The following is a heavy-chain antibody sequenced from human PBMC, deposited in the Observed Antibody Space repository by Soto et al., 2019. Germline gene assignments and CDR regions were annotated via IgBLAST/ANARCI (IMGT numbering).Heavy chain of an antibody. V-gene: IGHV3-30*18. CDR2: ISYDGSNK. J-gene: IGHJ3*02. CDR1: GFTFSSYG. Sequence: GGSLRLSCAASGFTFSSYGMHWVRQAPGKGLEWVAVISYDGSNKYYADSVKGRFTISRDNSKNTLYLQMNSLRAEDTAVYYCAKDGGPESVTTSLIYAFDIWGQGTMVTVSS. D-gene: IGHD4-17*01. CDR3: AKDGGPESVTTSLIYAFDI.